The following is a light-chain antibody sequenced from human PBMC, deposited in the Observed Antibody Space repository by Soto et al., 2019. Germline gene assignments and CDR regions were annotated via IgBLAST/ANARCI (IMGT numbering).Light chain of an antibody. Sequence: DIQMTQSPSTLSASVGDRVTITCRASQSITDWLAWYQQKPGKAPKFLIYKAYNLEGGVPSRFSGTASGTEFTLTISSMQPDDFATYYCQYWDNYSWTFGQGTKVEIK. CDR3: QYWDNYSWT. CDR2: KAY. CDR1: QSITDW. J-gene: IGKJ1*01. V-gene: IGKV1-5*03.